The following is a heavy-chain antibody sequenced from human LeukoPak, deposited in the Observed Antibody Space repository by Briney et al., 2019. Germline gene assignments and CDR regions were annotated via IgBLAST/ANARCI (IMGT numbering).Heavy chain of an antibody. D-gene: IGHD5-18*01. CDR3: ARVRYSYGHFDY. CDR1: GGSISSSSYY. J-gene: IGHJ4*02. V-gene: IGHV4-61*02. Sequence: PSETLSLTCTVSGGSISSSSYYWSWIRQPAGKGLEWIGRIYTSGSTNYNPSLKSRVTISVDTSKNQFSLKLSSVTAADTAVYYCARVRYSYGHFDYWGQGTLVTVSS. CDR2: IYTSGST.